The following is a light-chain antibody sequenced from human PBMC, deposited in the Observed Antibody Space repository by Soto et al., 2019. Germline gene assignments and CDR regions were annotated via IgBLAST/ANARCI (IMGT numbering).Light chain of an antibody. CDR2: GAT. J-gene: IGKJ1*01. CDR3: HQYGSSPAT. V-gene: IGKV3-20*01. Sequence: EIVLTQSPGTLSLSPGERATLSCRASQSVSSSYLAWYQQTRGQAPRLLIYGATSWATGIPDRFSGSGSGTDFTLTISRLEPEDFAVYYCHQYGSSPATFGQWTKVEIK. CDR1: QSVSSSY.